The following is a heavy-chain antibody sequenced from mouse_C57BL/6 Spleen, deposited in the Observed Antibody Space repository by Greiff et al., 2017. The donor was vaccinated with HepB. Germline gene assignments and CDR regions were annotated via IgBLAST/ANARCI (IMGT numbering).Heavy chain of an antibody. CDR2: IDPNSGGT. J-gene: IGHJ4*01. D-gene: IGHD1-1*01. CDR1: GYTFTSYW. CDR3: AITTVVAYYYAMDY. Sequence: QVQLQQPGAELVKPGASVKLSCKASGYTFTSYWMHWVKQRPGRGLEWIGRIDPNSGGTKYNEQFKSKATLTVDKPSSTAYMQLSSLTSEDSAVYYCAITTVVAYYYAMDYWGQGTSVTVSS. V-gene: IGHV1-72*01.